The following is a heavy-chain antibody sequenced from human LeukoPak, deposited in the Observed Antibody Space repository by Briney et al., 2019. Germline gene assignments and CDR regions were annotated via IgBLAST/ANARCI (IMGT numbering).Heavy chain of an antibody. Sequence: GESLKISCKGSGYRLTSYWISWVRQTPGKGLEWMGRIDPSDSYTKYSPSFQGHLTISADKSISTAYLQWSSLKASDTAMYYCTRRGYSGDAFDIWGQGTMVTVSS. V-gene: IGHV5-10-1*01. CDR2: IDPSDSYT. CDR3: TRRGYSGDAFDI. J-gene: IGHJ3*02. CDR1: GYRLTSYW. D-gene: IGHD5-12*01.